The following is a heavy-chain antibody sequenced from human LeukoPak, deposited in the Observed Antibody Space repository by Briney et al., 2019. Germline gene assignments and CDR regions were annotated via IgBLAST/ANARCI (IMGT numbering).Heavy chain of an antibody. Sequence: PSATLSLTCTVSGGSISSYYWGWIRQPPGKGLEYIGYINYRGSPDYNPPPRSRATISVDTSKNQFSLKLSSVTAPDTAVYYCARHHSGSYSYFDYWGQGTLVTVSS. J-gene: IGHJ4*02. V-gene: IGHV4-59*08. D-gene: IGHD1-26*01. CDR3: ARHHSGSYSYFDY. CDR1: GGSISSYY. CDR2: INYRGSP.